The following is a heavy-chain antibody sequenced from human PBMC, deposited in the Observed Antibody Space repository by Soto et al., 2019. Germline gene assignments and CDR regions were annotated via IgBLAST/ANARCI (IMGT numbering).Heavy chain of an antibody. D-gene: IGHD2-8*02. CDR1: GGSISSSSYY. Sequence: PSETLSLTCTGSGGSISSSSYYWGWIRQPPGKGLEWIGSIYYSGSTYYNPSLKSRVTISVDTSKNQFSLKLSSVTAADTAVYYCAIPDTDGMDVWGQGTTVTVSS. CDR3: AIPDTDGMDV. CDR2: IYYSGST. V-gene: IGHV4-39*01. J-gene: IGHJ6*02.